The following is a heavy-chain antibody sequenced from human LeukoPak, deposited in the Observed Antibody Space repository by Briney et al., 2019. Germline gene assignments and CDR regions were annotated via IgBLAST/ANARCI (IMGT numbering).Heavy chain of an antibody. CDR2: INSDGSST. D-gene: IGHD6-19*01. Sequence: PGGSLRLSCAASGFTFSSYWMHWVRQAPGKGLVWVSRINSDGSSTSYADSVKGRFTISRDNAKNTLYLQMNSLRAEDTAVYYCARALVGIAVAGQAYSYYMDVWGKGTTVTVSS. CDR3: ARALVGIAVAGQAYSYYMDV. V-gene: IGHV3-74*01. CDR1: GFTFSSYW. J-gene: IGHJ6*03.